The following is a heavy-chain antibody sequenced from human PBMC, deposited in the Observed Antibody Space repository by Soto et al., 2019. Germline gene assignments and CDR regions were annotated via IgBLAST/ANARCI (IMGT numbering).Heavy chain of an antibody. V-gene: IGHV6-1*01. CDR1: GDSVSSNSAG. D-gene: IGHD1-26*01. CDR3: ARGEQYSGRIFDD. J-gene: IGHJ4*01. CDR2: TYYRSKWYY. Sequence: SQTLSLTCAITGDSVSSNSAGWSWVRQSPSRGLEWLGRTYYRSKWYYEYAVSVRGRITINPDTSKNQYSLQLNSVTPEDTAVYFCARGEQYSGRIFDDWGQGTLVTGSS.